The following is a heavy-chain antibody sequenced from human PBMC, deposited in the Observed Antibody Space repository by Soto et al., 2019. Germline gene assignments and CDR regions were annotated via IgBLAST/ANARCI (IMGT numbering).Heavy chain of an antibody. CDR2: IYHRGST. D-gene: IGHD3-22*01. Sequence: QLQLQESGSGLVKPSQTLSLTCAVSGGSISSGGYSWGWIRQPPGKGLEWIGYIYHRGSTYYNPSLKSRVTISVDRSKNQFSLKLSSVTAADTAVYYCASYARYDSSGYPVYAFDIWGQGTMVTVSS. CDR1: GGSISSGGYS. V-gene: IGHV4-30-2*01. CDR3: ASYARYDSSGYPVYAFDI. J-gene: IGHJ3*02.